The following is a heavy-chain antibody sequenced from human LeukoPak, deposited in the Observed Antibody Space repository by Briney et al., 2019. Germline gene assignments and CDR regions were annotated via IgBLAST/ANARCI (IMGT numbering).Heavy chain of an antibody. V-gene: IGHV4-59*08. CDR1: GGSISSYY. J-gene: IGHJ6*02. CDR2: IYYSGST. CDR3: VRQPSLSSSSFYGMDV. Sequence: SETLSLTCTVSGGSISSYYWSWIRQPPGKGLEWIGYIYYSGSTNYNPSLKSRVTISIDTSKNQFSLKLSSVTAADTAVYYCVRQPSLSSSSFYGMDVWGQGTTVTVSS. D-gene: IGHD6-13*01.